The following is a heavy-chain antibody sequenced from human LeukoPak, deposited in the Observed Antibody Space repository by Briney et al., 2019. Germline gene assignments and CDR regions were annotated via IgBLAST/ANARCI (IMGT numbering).Heavy chain of an antibody. CDR1: GFTFDDYA. D-gene: IGHD7-27*01. J-gene: IGHJ6*02. V-gene: IGHV3-9*01. CDR2: ISWNSGSI. Sequence: PGGSLRLSCAASGFTFDDYAMHWVRQAPGKGLEWVSGISWNSGSIGYADSVKGRFTISRDNAKNSLYLQMNSLRAEDTALYYCAKALGMFDYYYGMDVWGQGTTVTVSS. CDR3: AKALGMFDYYYGMDV.